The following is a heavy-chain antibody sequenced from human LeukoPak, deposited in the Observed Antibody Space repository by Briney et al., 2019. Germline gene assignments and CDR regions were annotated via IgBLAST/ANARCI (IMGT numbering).Heavy chain of an antibody. CDR2: ISAYNGNT. D-gene: IGHD2-15*01. V-gene: IGHV1-18*01. CDR1: GYTFTRYG. J-gene: IGHJ4*02. CDR3: ARWRGYCSGGSCPGFDY. Sequence: VASVKVSCKASGYTFTRYGISWVRQAPGQGLEWMGWISAYNGNTNYAQKLQGRVTMTTDTSTSTAYMELRSLRSDDTAVYYCARWRGYCSGGSCPGFDYWGQGTLVTVSS.